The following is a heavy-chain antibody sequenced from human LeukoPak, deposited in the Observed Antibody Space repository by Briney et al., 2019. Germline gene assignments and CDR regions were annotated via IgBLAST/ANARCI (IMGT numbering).Heavy chain of an antibody. CDR1: GFTFGTHW. CDR2: ISNDWTTR. Sequence: GGSLRLSCAASGFTFGTHWMHWVRQVPGKGLMWVSCISNDWTTRSYADSGKCRFTISRENAKRTLYLHMNSMRPEDTAVYYCLSCINPNCYEFWGRGAPVTVS. D-gene: IGHD3/OR15-3a*01. CDR3: LSCINPNCYEF. J-gene: IGHJ4*02. V-gene: IGHV3-74*01.